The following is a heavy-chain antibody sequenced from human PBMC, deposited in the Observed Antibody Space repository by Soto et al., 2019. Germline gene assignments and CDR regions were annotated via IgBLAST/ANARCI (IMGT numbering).Heavy chain of an antibody. CDR3: ARDAAVPGETDRFDY. V-gene: IGHV4-4*02. CDR1: GDSISSNVW. D-gene: IGHD6-19*01. CDR2: IYHSGSA. Sequence: SETLSLTCAVSGDSISSNVWWSWVRQPPGKGLVWIGEIYHSGSANFNPSLKSRVTMSVDTSKNQFSLKLNSVTAADTAMYYCARDAAVPGETDRFDYWGQGTLVTVSS. J-gene: IGHJ4*02.